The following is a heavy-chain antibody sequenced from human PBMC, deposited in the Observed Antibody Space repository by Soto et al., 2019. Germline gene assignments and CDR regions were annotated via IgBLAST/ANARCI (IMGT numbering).Heavy chain of an antibody. D-gene: IGHD1-26*01. J-gene: IGHJ4*02. Sequence: QVTLKESGPVTVKPTETLTLTCTVSGFSLSNADVGVSWIRQPPGKALECLAQIFSNDEKTYSTPLKSSLTISKDPPKSQVVLTMTSMDPVDTATYYCARIVRLMGATYYIDYGGQGSLVTVSS. CDR2: IFSNDEK. V-gene: IGHV2-26*01. CDR3: ARIVRLMGATYYIDY. CDR1: GFSLSNADVG.